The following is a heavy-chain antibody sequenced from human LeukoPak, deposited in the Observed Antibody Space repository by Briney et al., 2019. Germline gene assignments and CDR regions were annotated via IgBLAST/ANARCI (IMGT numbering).Heavy chain of an antibody. Sequence: ASVKVSCKASGYTFTSYGISWVRQAPGQGLEWMGWISAYNGNTNYAQKLQGRVTMTTDTSTSTAYMELRSLRSDDTAVYYCARDPLGDSSGYYYDYWGQGTLVTVSS. D-gene: IGHD3-22*01. CDR3: ARDPLGDSSGYYYDY. V-gene: IGHV1-18*01. J-gene: IGHJ4*02. CDR1: GYTFTSYG. CDR2: ISAYNGNT.